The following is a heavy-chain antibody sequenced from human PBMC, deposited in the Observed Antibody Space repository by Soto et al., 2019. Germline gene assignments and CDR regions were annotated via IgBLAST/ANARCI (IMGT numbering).Heavy chain of an antibody. J-gene: IGHJ6*02. D-gene: IGHD1-26*01. CDR2: INPSGGST. CDR3: ARVSFSGSFYYGMDV. CDR1: GHTFTSYY. Sequence: ASVKVSCKTPGHTFTSYYMHWVRQAPGQGLEWMGMINPSGGSTTYAQKFQGRVTMTRDTSTSTIYMELSSLRSEDTAMYYCARVSFSGSFYYGMDVWGQGTTVNVS. V-gene: IGHV1-46*01.